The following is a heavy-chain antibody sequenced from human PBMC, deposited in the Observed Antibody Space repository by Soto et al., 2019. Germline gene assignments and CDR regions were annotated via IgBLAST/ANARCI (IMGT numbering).Heavy chain of an antibody. V-gene: IGHV2-70*01. J-gene: IGHJ5*02. CDR1: GFSLSTSGMC. D-gene: IGHD6-13*01. CDR3: ARRAGIAAGFDP. CDR2: IDWDDDK. Sequence: SGPTLGNPTPPLTLTCTFSGFSLSTSGMCVSWIRQPPGKALEWLALIDWDDDKYYSTSLKTRLTLSKDTSKNQVVLTMTNMDPVHTATYYCARRAGIAAGFDPWGQGTLVTVSS.